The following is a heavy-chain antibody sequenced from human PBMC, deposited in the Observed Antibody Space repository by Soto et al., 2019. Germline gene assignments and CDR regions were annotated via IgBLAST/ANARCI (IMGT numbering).Heavy chain of an antibody. D-gene: IGHD6-13*01. CDR1: GYTFTSYD. CDR3: ARERSAAGTGWFDP. CDR2: MNPNSGNT. V-gene: IGHV1-8*01. Sequence: ASVKVSCKASGYTFTSYDINWVRQATGQGLEWMGWMNPNSGNTGYAQKFQSRVTMTRNTSISTAYMELSSLRSEDTAVYYCARERSAAGTGWFDPWGQGTLVTVS. J-gene: IGHJ5*02.